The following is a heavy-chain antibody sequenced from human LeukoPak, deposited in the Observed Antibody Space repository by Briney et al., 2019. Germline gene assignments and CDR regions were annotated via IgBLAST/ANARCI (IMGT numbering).Heavy chain of an antibody. J-gene: IGHJ4*02. V-gene: IGHV3-23*01. D-gene: IGHD6-13*01. Sequence: GGSLRLSCEASGFTFSSYAMSWVRQAPGKGLEWVSGISGSGGSTYYADSVKGRFTISRDNSKNTLYLQMNSLRAEDTAVYYCAKHKYSSSWYYFENWGQGTLVTVSS. CDR1: GFTFSSYA. CDR2: ISGSGGST. CDR3: AKHKYSSSWYYFEN.